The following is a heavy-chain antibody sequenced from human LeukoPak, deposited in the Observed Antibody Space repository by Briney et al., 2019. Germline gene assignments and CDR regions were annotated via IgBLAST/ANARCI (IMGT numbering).Heavy chain of an antibody. CDR2: INHSGST. V-gene: IGHV4-34*01. J-gene: IGHJ2*01. CDR3: ARLRQNWDFDL. CDR1: DGSFSGYS. Sequence: SGTLSLTCAVYDGSFSGYSWSWIRQPPGKGLEWIGEINHSGSTNYNPSLKSRVTISLDTSKNQFSLRLSSVTAADTAVYYCARLRQNWDFDLWGRGTRVTVSS.